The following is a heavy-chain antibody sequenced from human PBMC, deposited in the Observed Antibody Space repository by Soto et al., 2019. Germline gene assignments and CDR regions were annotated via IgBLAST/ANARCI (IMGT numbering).Heavy chain of an antibody. Sequence: QIQLVQSGAEVKKPGSSVKVSYKTSGGTFSTYTVYWVRQAPGQGLEWMGGISPGIDIRDYAQKFQGRVTITADESTSTDYMQLSTLISEDTALYYCAGGMSFGGSCYLDVWGQGTLVTVSS. D-gene: IGHD2-15*01. J-gene: IGHJ4*02. CDR3: AGGMSFGGSCYLDV. V-gene: IGHV1-69*12. CDR2: ISPGIDIR. CDR1: GGTFSTYT.